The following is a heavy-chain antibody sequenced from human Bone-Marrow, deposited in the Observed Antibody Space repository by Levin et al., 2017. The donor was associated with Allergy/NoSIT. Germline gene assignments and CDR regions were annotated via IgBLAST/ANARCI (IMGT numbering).Heavy chain of an antibody. Sequence: GGSLRLSCVASGFTFSSYEMNWVRQTPGKGLEWVSYIHSRGSTIYYADSVKGRFTISRDNAKNSLYLQMNSLRAEDTAVYFCARDSTDYNILSGFYNVPYYGIDVWGQGTTVTVSS. CDR3: ARDSTDYNILSGFYNVPYYGIDV. V-gene: IGHV3-48*03. CDR2: IHSRGSTI. J-gene: IGHJ6*02. CDR1: GFTFSSYE. D-gene: IGHD3-9*01.